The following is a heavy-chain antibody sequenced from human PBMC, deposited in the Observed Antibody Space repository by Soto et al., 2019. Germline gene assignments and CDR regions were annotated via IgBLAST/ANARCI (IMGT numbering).Heavy chain of an antibody. CDR2: IYPGDSDT. V-gene: IGHV5-51*01. Sequence: GESLKISCKGSGYSFTSYWIGWVRQMPGKGLEWMGIIYPGDSDTRYSPSFQGQVTISADKSISTAYLQWSSLKASDTAMYYCARSALGYCSSTSCYRPFDFDYWGQGTLVTVSS. CDR3: ARSALGYCSSTSCYRPFDFDY. J-gene: IGHJ4*02. CDR1: GYSFTSYW. D-gene: IGHD2-2*02.